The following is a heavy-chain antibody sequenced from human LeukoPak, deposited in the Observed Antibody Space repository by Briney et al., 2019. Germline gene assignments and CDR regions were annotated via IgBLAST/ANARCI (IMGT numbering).Heavy chain of an antibody. J-gene: IGHJ4*02. CDR2: IYPGDSHT. D-gene: IGHD6-13*01. Sequence: GESLKISCKGSGYSFTTYWIGWVRQIPGKGLEWMGIIYPGDSHTMYSPSFRGQVTMAADKSISTAYLQWSSLKASDTAMYYCARLLGSSSSSWASFDYWGQGTLVTVSS. V-gene: IGHV5-51*01. CDR3: ARLLGSSSSSWASFDY. CDR1: GYSFTTYW.